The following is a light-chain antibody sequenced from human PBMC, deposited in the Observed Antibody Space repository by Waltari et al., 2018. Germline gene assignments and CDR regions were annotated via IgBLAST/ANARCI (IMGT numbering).Light chain of an antibody. V-gene: IGLV10-54*01. CDR3: SAWDSSLSSWV. Sequence: QAGLTQPSSVSKGLRQTATLTCTGNSNNVGNQGAAWLQQHQGHPPKLLSSRNNNRPSVISERFSASRSGNTASLTITGLQSEDEADYYCSAWDSSLSSWVFGGGTKLTVL. J-gene: IGLJ3*02. CDR1: SNNVGNQG. CDR2: RNN.